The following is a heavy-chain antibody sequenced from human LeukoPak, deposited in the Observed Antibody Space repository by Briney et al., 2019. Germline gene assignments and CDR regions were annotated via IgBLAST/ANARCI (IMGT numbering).Heavy chain of an antibody. D-gene: IGHD3-22*01. Sequence: PGGSLRLSCAAFGFTFSSYGMTWVRQAPGKGLEWVSAISDSGGSTYYADSVKGRFTISRDNSKNTLYLQMNSLRAEDTAVYYCAKGYCDSSGYGPVDYWGQGTLVTVSS. CDR3: AKGYCDSSGYGPVDY. CDR1: GFTFSSYG. CDR2: ISDSGGST. J-gene: IGHJ4*02. V-gene: IGHV3-23*01.